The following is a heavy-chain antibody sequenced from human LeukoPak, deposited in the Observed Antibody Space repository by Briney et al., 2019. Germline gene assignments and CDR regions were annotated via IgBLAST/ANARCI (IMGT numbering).Heavy chain of an antibody. CDR3: TKWSGFGDD. V-gene: IGHV3-23*01. CDR1: GFTFSSNS. J-gene: IGHJ1*01. Sequence: GGSLRLSCAASGFTFSSNSMTWVRQTPGKVLEWVSGISGSGDSTFYADSVKGRFTISRDNSRNTLYLQMSSLRPEDTAVYYCTKWSGFGDDWGQGTLVTVSS. D-gene: IGHD3-10*01. CDR2: ISGSGDST.